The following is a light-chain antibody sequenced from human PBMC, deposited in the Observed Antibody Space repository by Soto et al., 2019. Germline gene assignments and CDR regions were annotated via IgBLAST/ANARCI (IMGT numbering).Light chain of an antibody. J-gene: IGLJ2*01. Sequence: QSALTQPASVSGSPGQSITISCTGISNDIGGDKYVSWYQHHPGKAPKLIIFDVSDRPSGVSDRFSGSKSGNTASLTISGLQAEDEADYYCSSYTATSTLFVGGTKLTVL. CDR1: SNDIGGDKY. CDR3: SSYTATSTL. V-gene: IGLV2-14*03. CDR2: DVS.